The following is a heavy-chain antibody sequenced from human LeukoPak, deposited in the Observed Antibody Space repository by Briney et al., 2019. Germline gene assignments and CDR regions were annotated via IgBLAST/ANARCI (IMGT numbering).Heavy chain of an antibody. CDR1: GFTFSNYV. CDR3: ARSPTVAAAFTT. CDR2: ISGGGDIT. D-gene: IGHD6-25*01. V-gene: IGHV3-23*01. J-gene: IGHJ4*02. Sequence: GGSLRLSCAASGFTFSNYVTSWVRQAPGKGLEWVSSISGGGDITYYADSVKGRFTTSRDNAKNSLYLQMNSLRAEDTAVYYCARSPTVAAAFTTWGQGTLVTVSS.